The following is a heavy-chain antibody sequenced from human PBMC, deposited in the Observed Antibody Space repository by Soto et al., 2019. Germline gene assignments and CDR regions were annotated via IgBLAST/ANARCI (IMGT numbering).Heavy chain of an antibody. Sequence: SETLSLTCTVSGGSISSSSYYWGWIRQPPGKGLEWIGSIYYSGSTYYNPSLKSRVTISVDTSKNQFSLKLSSVTAADTAVYYCARLGAYRSSWYDYWGQGTLVTVSS. J-gene: IGHJ4*02. CDR1: GGSISSSSYY. CDR3: ARLGAYRSSWYDY. CDR2: IYYSGST. D-gene: IGHD6-13*01. V-gene: IGHV4-39*01.